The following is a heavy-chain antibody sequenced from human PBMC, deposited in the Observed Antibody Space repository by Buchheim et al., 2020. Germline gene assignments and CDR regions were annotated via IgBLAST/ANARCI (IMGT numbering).Heavy chain of an antibody. CDR3: ARAIIAASFDY. CDR1: GFIFIAYE. V-gene: IGHV3-48*03. J-gene: IGHJ4*02. D-gene: IGHD6-25*01. CDR2: FGSSGSPI. Sequence: EVRLVESGGGLVRPGGSLRLSRAASGFIFIAYEMNGVRPAPGKGVEWVSYFGSSGSPIYYADSLKGRFTLSIDNAKNSLYLQMNSLRAEDTAVYYCARAIIAASFDYWGQGTL.